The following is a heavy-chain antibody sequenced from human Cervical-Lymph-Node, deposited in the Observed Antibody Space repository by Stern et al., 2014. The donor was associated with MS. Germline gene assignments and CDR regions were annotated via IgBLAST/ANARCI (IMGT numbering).Heavy chain of an antibody. CDR2: INPSGGST. D-gene: IGHD6-19*01. Sequence: QVQLLQPGAEVKKPGASVKVSCKASGYTFTSYYMHWVRQAPGQGLEWMGIINPSGGSTSYAQKFQGRVTMTRDTSTSTVYMELSSLRSEDTAVYYCARLAVAGTYYYNGMDVWGQGTTVTVSS. V-gene: IGHV1-46*03. J-gene: IGHJ6*02. CDR1: GYTFTSYY. CDR3: ARLAVAGTYYYNGMDV.